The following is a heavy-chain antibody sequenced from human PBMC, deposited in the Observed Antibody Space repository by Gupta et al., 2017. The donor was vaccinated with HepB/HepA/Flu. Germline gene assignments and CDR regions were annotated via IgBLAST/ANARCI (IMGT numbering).Heavy chain of an antibody. CDR2: ISFSGSP. CDR3: VRDVLGDPIDP. D-gene: IGHD2-21*02. V-gene: IGHV4-59*11. Sequence: QVQLQESGPGLVEASATLSLTCTVSFGSITSHYWGWIRQPPGKGLEWIGYISFSGSPNYHPSLKSRVAISMDTSKNQCSLKLSSLTAADTAMYYCVRDVLGDPIDPWGQGTLVTVSS. CDR1: FGSITSHY. J-gene: IGHJ5*02.